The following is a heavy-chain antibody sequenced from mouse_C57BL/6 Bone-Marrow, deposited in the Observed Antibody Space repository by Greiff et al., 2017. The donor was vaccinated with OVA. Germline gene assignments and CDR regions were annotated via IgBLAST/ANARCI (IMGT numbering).Heavy chain of an antibody. CDR3: ARHPYYYYGSSPYAMDY. CDR1: GYTFTEYT. J-gene: IGHJ4*01. CDR2: FYPGSGSI. D-gene: IGHD1-1*01. Sequence: VQLQQSGAELVKPGASVKLSCKASGYTFTEYTIHWVKQRSGQGLEWIGWFYPGSGSIKYNEKFKDKATLTADKSSSTVYMELSRLTSEDSAVYFCARHPYYYYGSSPYAMDYWGQGTSVTVSS. V-gene: IGHV1-62-2*01.